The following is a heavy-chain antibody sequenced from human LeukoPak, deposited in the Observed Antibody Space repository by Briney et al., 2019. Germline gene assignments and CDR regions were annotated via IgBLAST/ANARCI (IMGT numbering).Heavy chain of an antibody. V-gene: IGHV3-30-3*01. Sequence: GSLRLSCAASGFTFSSYAMHWVRQAPGKGLEWVAVISYDGSNKYYADSVKGRFTISRDNSKNTLYLQMNSLRAEDTAVYYCARDKDQFTIFGAPYGMDVWGQGTTVTVSS. J-gene: IGHJ6*02. CDR2: ISYDGSNK. CDR3: ARDKDQFTIFGAPYGMDV. D-gene: IGHD3-3*01. CDR1: GFTFSSYA.